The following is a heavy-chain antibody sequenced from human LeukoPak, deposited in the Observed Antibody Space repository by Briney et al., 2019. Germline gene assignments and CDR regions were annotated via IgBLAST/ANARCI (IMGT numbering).Heavy chain of an antibody. D-gene: IGHD3-3*01. CDR3: ARDLSGPNYYYYYMDV. CDR1: GGSISSGDYY. J-gene: IGHJ6*03. Sequence: PSQTLSLTCTVSGGSISSGDYYLSWIRQPPGKGLEWIGYISYSGSTYYNPSLRSRITISVDTSKNQCSLRLTSVTAADTAVYYCARDLSGPNYYYYYMDVWGKGTTVTVSS. V-gene: IGHV4-30-4*08. CDR2: ISYSGST.